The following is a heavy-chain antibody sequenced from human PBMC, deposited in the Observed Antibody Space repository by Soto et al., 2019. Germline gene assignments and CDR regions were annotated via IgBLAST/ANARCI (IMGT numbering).Heavy chain of an antibody. CDR2: ISSSSSTI. CDR3: AREYPPMVRGVIGGFDY. J-gene: IGHJ4*02. V-gene: IGHV3-48*02. CDR1: GFTFSSYS. Sequence: EVQLVESGGGLVQPGGSLRLSCAASGFTFSSYSMNWVRQAPGKGLEWVSYISSSSSTIYYADSVKGRFTISRDNAKNSVYLQMNSLRDEDTAVYYCAREYPPMVRGVIGGFDYWGQGTLVTVSS. D-gene: IGHD3-10*01.